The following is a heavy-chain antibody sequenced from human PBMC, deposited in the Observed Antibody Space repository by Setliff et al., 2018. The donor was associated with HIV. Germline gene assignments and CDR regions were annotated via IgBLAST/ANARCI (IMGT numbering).Heavy chain of an antibody. J-gene: IGHJ6*04. Sequence: SETLSLTCNVSGGSINGSSYFWGWIRQPPGKRLEWIGSISYTGSTYYNPSLRGRVTIIVDTSKNQVSLKLWSVTAADTAVYYCVRPGSYDFWGEMDVWGKGTTVTVSS. CDR3: VRPGSYDFWGEMDV. D-gene: IGHD3-3*01. CDR1: GGSINGSSYF. V-gene: IGHV4-39*01. CDR2: ISYTGST.